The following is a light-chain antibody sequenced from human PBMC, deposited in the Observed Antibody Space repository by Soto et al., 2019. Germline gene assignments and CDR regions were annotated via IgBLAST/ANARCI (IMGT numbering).Light chain of an antibody. CDR1: SSNIGSNT. V-gene: IGLV1-44*01. Sequence: QSALTQPPSASGTPGQRVTISCSGSSSNIGSNTVNWYQQLPGTAPKLLIYSNNQRPSGVPDRFSGSKSGTSASLAISGLQSEDEADYYCAAWDDSLNGRYVFGTGIKLTVL. CDR3: AAWDDSLNGRYV. CDR2: SNN. J-gene: IGLJ1*01.